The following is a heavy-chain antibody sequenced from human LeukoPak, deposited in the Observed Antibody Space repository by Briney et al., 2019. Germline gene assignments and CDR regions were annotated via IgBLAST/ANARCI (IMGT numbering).Heavy chain of an antibody. V-gene: IGHV1-18*01. CDR2: ISAYNGNT. J-gene: IGHJ3*02. CDR3: ARDHDYGDLPLRLGAFDI. D-gene: IGHD4-17*01. Sequence: GASVKVSCKASGYTFTSYGISWVRQAPGQGLEWMGWISAYNGNTNYAQKLQGRVTMTTDTSTSTAYMELRSLRSDDTAVYYCARDHDYGDLPLRLGAFDIWGQGTMVTVSS. CDR1: GYTFTSYG.